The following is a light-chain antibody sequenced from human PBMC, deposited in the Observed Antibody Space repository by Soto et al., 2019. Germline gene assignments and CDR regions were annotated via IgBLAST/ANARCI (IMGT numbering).Light chain of an antibody. J-gene: IGKJ4*01. Sequence: DIVMTQSPDSLAVSLGERATINCKSSQSVLYSSNNKNYLAWYQQKPGQPPKLLIYWASTRESGVPDRFSGSGSGTDFTLTISSLQAEDVAVYYCQQYYSTLALTFGGGTKVDTK. CDR3: QQYYSTLALT. V-gene: IGKV4-1*01. CDR1: QSVLYSSNNKNY. CDR2: WAS.